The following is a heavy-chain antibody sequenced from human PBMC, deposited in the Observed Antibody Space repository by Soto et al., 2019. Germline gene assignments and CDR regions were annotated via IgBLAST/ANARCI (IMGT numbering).Heavy chain of an antibody. CDR3: AGHLASRYSDSWYKGWHIDY. J-gene: IGHJ4*02. V-gene: IGHV3-21*01. CDR1: GFTFSSYS. CDR2: ISSTTSHI. Sequence: PGGSLRLSCAASGFTFSSYSMNWVRQAPGKGLEWVSSISSTTSHIYYTDSVQGRFTISRDNAKNSLYLQMDGLRAEDTAMYYCAGHLASRYSDSWYKGWHIDYWGQGTLVTVSS. D-gene: IGHD1-26*01.